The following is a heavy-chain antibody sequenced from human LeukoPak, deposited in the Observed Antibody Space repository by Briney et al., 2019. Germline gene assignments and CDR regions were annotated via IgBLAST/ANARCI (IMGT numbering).Heavy chain of an antibody. CDR3: ARVHVGVLINYYYYYMDV. D-gene: IGHD3-3*01. V-gene: IGHV4-38-2*02. Sequence: SETLSLTCSVSGYSITSGFYWGWIRQPLGKGLEWIRSASHSGSTYFNPSLKSRVTISVDTSENQFSLKLSSVTAADTAVYYCARVHVGVLINYYYYYMDVWGKGTPVTVSS. CDR1: GYSITSGFY. J-gene: IGHJ6*03. CDR2: ASHSGST.